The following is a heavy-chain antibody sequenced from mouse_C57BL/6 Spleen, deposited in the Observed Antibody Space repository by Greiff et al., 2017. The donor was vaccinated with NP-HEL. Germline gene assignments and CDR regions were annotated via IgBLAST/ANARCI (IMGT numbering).Heavy chain of an antibody. J-gene: IGHJ3*01. CDR3: ARDQNYGSSSPFAY. D-gene: IGHD1-1*01. V-gene: IGHV5-4*01. CDR2: ISDGGSYT. Sequence: EVKLVESGGGLVKPGGSLKLSCAASGFTFSSYAMSWVRQTPEKRLEWVATISDGGSYTYYPDNVKGRFTISRDNAKNNLYLQMSHLKSEDTAMYYCARDQNYGSSSPFAYWGQGTLVTVSA. CDR1: GFTFSSYA.